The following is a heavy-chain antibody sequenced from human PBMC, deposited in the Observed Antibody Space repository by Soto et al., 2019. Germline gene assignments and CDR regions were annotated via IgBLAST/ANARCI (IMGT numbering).Heavy chain of an antibody. CDR1: GFTFSSYG. V-gene: IGHV3-33*01. CDR3: AGDSRAGRFWARYLDY. J-gene: IGHJ4*02. Sequence: GGSLRLSCAASGFTFSSYGMHWVRQAPGKGLEWVAVIWYDGSNKYYADSVKGRFTISRDNSKNTLYLQMNSLRAEDTAVYYCAGDSRAGRFWARYLDYWGQGTLVTVSS. CDR2: IWYDGSNK. D-gene: IGHD3-16*01.